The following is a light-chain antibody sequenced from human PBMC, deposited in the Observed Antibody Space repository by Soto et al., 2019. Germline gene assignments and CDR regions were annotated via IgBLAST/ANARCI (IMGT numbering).Light chain of an antibody. V-gene: IGKV3-20*01. J-gene: IGKJ4*01. Sequence: EIVLTQTPGTLSLSPGERATLSCRASQSVSRSYLAWYQQKPGQAPRLLIYVASSRATGIPDRFSGSGSGTDFTLTIRRLEPEDFAVYYCQQYGSSSLTFGGGTKVEIK. CDR2: VAS. CDR1: QSVSRSY. CDR3: QQYGSSSLT.